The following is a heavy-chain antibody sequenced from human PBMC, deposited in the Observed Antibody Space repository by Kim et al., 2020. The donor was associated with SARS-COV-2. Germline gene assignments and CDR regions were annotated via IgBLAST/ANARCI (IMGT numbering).Heavy chain of an antibody. CDR2: ISSSSSTI. D-gene: IGHD5-18*01. CDR1: GFTFSSYS. J-gene: IGHJ4*02. CDR3: ARGPASIQLWSLFDY. V-gene: IGHV3-48*02. Sequence: GGSLRLSCAASGFTFSSYSMNWVRQAPGKGLEWVSYISSSSSTIYYADSVKGRFTISRDNAKNSLYLQMNSLRDEDTAVYYCARGPASIQLWSLFDYWGQGTLVTVSS.